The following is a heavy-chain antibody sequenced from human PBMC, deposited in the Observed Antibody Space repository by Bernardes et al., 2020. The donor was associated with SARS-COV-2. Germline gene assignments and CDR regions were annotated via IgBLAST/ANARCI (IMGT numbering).Heavy chain of an antibody. CDR1: GGSLSNYY. CDR3: ARSSLAAAAIWFDP. CDR2: INHSGTT. Sequence: SETLSLTCAVSGGSLSNYYWSWIRQSPGKGLEWIGEINHSGTTNYNPSLGSRVTISLDRSRSRNQFFLNLRSVTAADTAIYYCARSSLAAAAIWFDPWGQGTLVTVSS. D-gene: IGHD6-25*01. V-gene: IGHV4-34*01. J-gene: IGHJ5*02.